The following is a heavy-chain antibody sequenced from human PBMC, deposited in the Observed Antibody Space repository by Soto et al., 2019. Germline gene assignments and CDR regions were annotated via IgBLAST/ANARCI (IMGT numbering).Heavy chain of an antibody. CDR3: AREEGYCYYDLIDGMDV. CDR1: GGTFNSYA. CDR2: IIPIFGTA. Sequence: ASVKVSCKASGGTFNSYAISWVRQAPGQGLEWMGGIIPIFGTANYAQKFQGRVTITADESTSTAYMELSSLRSEDTAVYYCAREEGYCYYDLIDGMDVCGQGTTVTVSS. D-gene: IGHD2-15*01. J-gene: IGHJ6*02. V-gene: IGHV1-69*13.